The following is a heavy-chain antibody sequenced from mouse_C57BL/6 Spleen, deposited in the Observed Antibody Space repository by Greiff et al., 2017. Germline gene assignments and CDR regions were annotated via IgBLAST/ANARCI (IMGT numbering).Heavy chain of an antibody. Sequence: VQLKQSGPVLVKPGASVKMSCKASGYTFTDYYMNWVKQSHGKSLEWIGVINPYNGGTSYNQKFKGKATLTVDKSSSTAYMELNSLTSEDSAVYYCARGATVVAPFDYWGQGTTLTVSS. CDR1: GYTFTDYY. D-gene: IGHD1-1*01. J-gene: IGHJ2*01. CDR2: INPYNGGT. CDR3: ARGATVVAPFDY. V-gene: IGHV1-19*01.